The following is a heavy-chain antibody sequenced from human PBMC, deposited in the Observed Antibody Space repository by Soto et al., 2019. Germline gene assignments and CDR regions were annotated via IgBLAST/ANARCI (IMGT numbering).Heavy chain of an antibody. V-gene: IGHV3-33*01. J-gene: IGHJ4*02. CDR2: IWYDGTNT. Sequence: QVQLVESGGGVVQPGRSLRLSCAASGFTFSGYAMHWVRQAPGKGLEWVAVIWYDGTNTYYGDSVKGRFTVSRDNSKNTRWRQMSSLRVEDTAVYYCARAGGYGYGEHTFDYWGQGTLVTVSS. CDR3: ARAGGYGYGEHTFDY. CDR1: GFTFSGYA. D-gene: IGHD5-18*01.